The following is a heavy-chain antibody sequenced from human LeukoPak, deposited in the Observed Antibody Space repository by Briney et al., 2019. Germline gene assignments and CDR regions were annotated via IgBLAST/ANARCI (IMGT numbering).Heavy chain of an antibody. CDR2: ISGSGANT. CDR1: GFTFSSYA. D-gene: IGHD2-15*01. CDR3: AKGRALEVVAAFNY. J-gene: IGHJ4*02. Sequence: GGSLRLSCAASGFTFSSYAMGWVRRAPGKGLEWVSAISGSGANTYYADSVKGRFTISRDNSKNTLSLQMNTLTTDDTAVYYCAKGRALEVVAAFNYWGQGTVVTVSS. V-gene: IGHV3-23*01.